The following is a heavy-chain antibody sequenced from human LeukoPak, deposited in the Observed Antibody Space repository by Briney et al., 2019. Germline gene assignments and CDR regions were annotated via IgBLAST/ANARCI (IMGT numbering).Heavy chain of an antibody. J-gene: IGHJ5*02. CDR2: IYYSGST. V-gene: IGHV4-59*08. CDR1: GGSISSYY. D-gene: IGHD4-4*01. Sequence: PSETLSPTCTVSGGSISSYYWSWIRQPPGKGLEWIGYIYYSGSTNYNPSYKSRVTISVDTSKNQFSLKLRSVTAADTAVYYCARAGTTSAPTPYNWFDPWGQGILVTVSS. CDR3: ARAGTTSAPTPYNWFDP.